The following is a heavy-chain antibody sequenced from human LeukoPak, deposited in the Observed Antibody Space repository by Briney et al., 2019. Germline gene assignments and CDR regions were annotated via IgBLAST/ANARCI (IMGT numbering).Heavy chain of an antibody. J-gene: IGHJ4*02. CDR3: ARAGSGALRD. D-gene: IGHD3-10*01. CDR1: GGSISSYY. V-gene: IGHV4-4*07. Sequence: SETLSLTCNVSGGSISSYYWSCIRQPAGKGLEWIGLIYTSGGTNYNPSLKNRVTMSVDTSKNQFSLKLSSVTAADTAVYYCARAGSGALRDWGQGTLVTVSS. CDR2: IYTSGGT.